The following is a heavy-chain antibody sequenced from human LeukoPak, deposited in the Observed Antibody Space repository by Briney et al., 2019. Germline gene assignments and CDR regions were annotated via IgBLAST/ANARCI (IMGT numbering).Heavy chain of an antibody. V-gene: IGHV4-59*01. Sequence: SETLSLTCTVSGGSISSYYWSWIRQPPGKGLEWIGYIYYSGSTKYNPSLKSRVTILVGASKTQFSLKLNSVTAADTAVYYCARGSRELYYFDYWGQGTLVTVSS. J-gene: IGHJ4*02. CDR1: GGSISSYY. CDR3: ARGSRELYYFDY. CDR2: IYYSGST. D-gene: IGHD1-7*01.